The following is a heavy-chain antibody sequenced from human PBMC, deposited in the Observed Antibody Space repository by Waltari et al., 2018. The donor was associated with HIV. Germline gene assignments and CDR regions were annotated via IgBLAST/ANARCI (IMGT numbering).Heavy chain of an antibody. V-gene: IGHV6-1*01. CDR1: GDSVSSDSAA. D-gene: IGHD3-16*01. CDR3: VRDAFGLDY. CDR2: TYLRSKWHE. J-gene: IGHJ4*02. Sequence: QLYLQQSGPEMVKPSETLTLDCVISGDSVSSDSAAWNWVRRSPSRGLEWLGRTYLRSKWHEDYAASVKGRIAIDADSAENRFTLHLNHVTPEDTAVYFCVRDAFGLDYWGQGILVTVSS.